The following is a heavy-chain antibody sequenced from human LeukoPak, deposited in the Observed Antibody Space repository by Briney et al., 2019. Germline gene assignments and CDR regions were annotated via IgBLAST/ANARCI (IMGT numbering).Heavy chain of an antibody. CDR2: IIPIFDIV. CDR3: ARDPEYDTPGYLSGYFDS. CDR1: GGTFSAYA. V-gene: IGHV1-69*04. J-gene: IGHJ4*02. D-gene: IGHD3-9*01. Sequence: ASVKVSCKASGGTFSAYAISWVRQAPGQGLEWIGRIIPIFDIVDYAPNFQGRVTITADKSTTTAYMELSSLRSDDTAVFYCARDPEYDTPGYLSGYFDSWGQGTLVTVSS.